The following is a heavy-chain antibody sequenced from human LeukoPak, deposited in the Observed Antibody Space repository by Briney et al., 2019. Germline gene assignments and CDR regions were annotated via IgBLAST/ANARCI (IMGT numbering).Heavy chain of an antibody. J-gene: IGHJ4*02. V-gene: IGHV3-23*01. CDR3: AKISSGTSCYKI. D-gene: IGHD2-2*02. CDR2: ISGSGGST. Sequence: GGSLRLSCAASGFTFSSYAMSWVRQAPGKGLEWVSAISGSGGSTYYADSVKGRFAISRDNSKNTLYLQMNSLRAEDTAVYYCAKISSGTSCYKIWGQGTLVTVSS. CDR1: GFTFSSYA.